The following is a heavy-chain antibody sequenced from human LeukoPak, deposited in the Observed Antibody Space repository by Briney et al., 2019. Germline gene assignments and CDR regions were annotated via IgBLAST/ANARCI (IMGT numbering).Heavy chain of an antibody. CDR3: TRETSSRYFDY. CDR2: ISGYNGNT. V-gene: IGHV1-18*01. Sequence: ASVKVSCKASGYSFTRYGISWVRQAPGQGLEWMVWISGYNGNTNYAQKFQGRVTMTTDTSTSTAYMELRSLRYDDTALYYCTRETSSRYFDYWGQGTLVTVSS. J-gene: IGHJ4*01. CDR1: GYSFTRYG.